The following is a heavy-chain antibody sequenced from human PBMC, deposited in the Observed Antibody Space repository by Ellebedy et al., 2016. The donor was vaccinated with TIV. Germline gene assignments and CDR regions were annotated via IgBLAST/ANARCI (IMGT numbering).Heavy chain of an antibody. D-gene: IGHD3-10*01. Sequence: MPSETLSLTCTVSGGSISSGGYYWSWIRQVPGKGLEWIGYIRNSGSSYYNPSLKSRVTISVDTSKNQFSLKLSSVTAADTAVYYCVRDLDDWGQGTLVTVSS. CDR3: VRDLDD. CDR2: IRNSGSS. J-gene: IGHJ4*02. V-gene: IGHV4-31*03. CDR1: GGSISSGGYY.